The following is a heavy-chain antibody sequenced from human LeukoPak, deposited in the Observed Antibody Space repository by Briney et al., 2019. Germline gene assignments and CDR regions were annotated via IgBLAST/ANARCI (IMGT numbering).Heavy chain of an antibody. D-gene: IGHD3-10*01. CDR2: IYYSGST. CDR1: GGSISSYY. V-gene: IGHV4-59*12. Sequence: SETLSLTCTVSGGSISSYYWSWIRQPPGRGLEWIGYIYYSGSTNYNPSLKSRVTISVDTSKNQFSLKLSSVTAADTAVYYCARDSGTTGEVKFDPWGQGTLVTVSS. CDR3: ARDSGTTGEVKFDP. J-gene: IGHJ5*02.